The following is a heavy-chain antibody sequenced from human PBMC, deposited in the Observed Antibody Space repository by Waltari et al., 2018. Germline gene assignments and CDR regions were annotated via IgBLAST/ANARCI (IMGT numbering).Heavy chain of an antibody. Sequence: QVQLQESGPGLVKPSETLSLTCPVSGYSISSGYWWGWIRQPPGKGLEWIASIYYTSGYTQYTPSLRSRVTISSDTSKNQFSLRLTSVTAADTAVYYCANNEWGLPVSWGQGTLVTVSS. CDR3: ANNEWGLPVS. CDR1: GYSISSGYW. D-gene: IGHD1-26*01. J-gene: IGHJ5*02. V-gene: IGHV4-38-2*01. CDR2: IYYTSGYT.